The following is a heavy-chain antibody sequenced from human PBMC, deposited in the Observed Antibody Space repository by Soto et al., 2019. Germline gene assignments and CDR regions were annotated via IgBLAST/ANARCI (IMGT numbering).Heavy chain of an antibody. CDR3: ARVYKWIMDY. D-gene: IGHD1-1*01. J-gene: IGHJ4*02. Sequence: QVQLVESGGGVVPPGGSVRLSCAASGFNFRNYGMHWVRQAPGKGLEWVAIICYDGSNKYYADSVKGRFTISRDNSKNSVYLQIDSLRAEDMAVYYCARVYKWIMDYWGQGTMVTVSS. CDR2: ICYDGSNK. CDR1: GFNFRNYG. V-gene: IGHV3-33*01.